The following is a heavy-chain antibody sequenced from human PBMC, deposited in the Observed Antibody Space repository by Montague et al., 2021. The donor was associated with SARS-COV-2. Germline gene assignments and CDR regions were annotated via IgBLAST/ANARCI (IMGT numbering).Heavy chain of an antibody. D-gene: IGHD2-21*01. V-gene: IGHV3-74*01. CDR3: VRDGDHWDFDY. CDR1: GFNFSDYW. Sequence: SLRLSCAASGFNFSDYWMHLGRQAPGKGLVLVSRIKGDRTNTIYADSVKGRFAISRNNAQNTVDLQISILRAENAAVYYCVRDGDHWDFDYWGQGALVTVSS. J-gene: IGHJ4*02. CDR2: IKGDRTNT.